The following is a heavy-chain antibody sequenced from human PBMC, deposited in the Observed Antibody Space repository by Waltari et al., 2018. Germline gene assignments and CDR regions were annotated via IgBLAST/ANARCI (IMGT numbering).Heavy chain of an antibody. V-gene: IGHV1-69-2*01. CDR2: VDPEDGET. Sequence: VQLVQSGAEGKKPGATVKISCKVSGYTFTDYYMHRVQQAPGNGLEWMGLVDPEDGETIYAEKFQGRVTITADTSTDTAYMELSSLRSEDTAVYYCATLPGSNIVVVPARYAFDIWGQGTMVTVSS. D-gene: IGHD2-2*01. J-gene: IGHJ3*02. CDR3: ATLPGSNIVVVPARYAFDI. CDR1: GYTFTDYY.